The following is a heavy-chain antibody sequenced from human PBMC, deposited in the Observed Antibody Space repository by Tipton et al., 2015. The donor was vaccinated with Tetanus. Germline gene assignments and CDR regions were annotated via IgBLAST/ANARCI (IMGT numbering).Heavy chain of an antibody. CDR2: INHSGST. V-gene: IGHV4-39*07. CDR3: ARGGGWHYGSGSYSHY. D-gene: IGHD3-10*01. CDR1: GGSISSSSYY. Sequence: TLSLTCTVSGGSISSSSYYWGWIRQPPGKGLEWIGEINHSGSTNYNPSLKSRVTISVDTSKNQFSLKLSSVTAADTAVYYCARGGGWHYGSGSYSHYWGQGTLVTVSS. J-gene: IGHJ4*02.